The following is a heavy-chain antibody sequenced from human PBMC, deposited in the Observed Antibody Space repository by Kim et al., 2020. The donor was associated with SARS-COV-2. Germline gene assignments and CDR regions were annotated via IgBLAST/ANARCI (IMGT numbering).Heavy chain of an antibody. Sequence: GWSLRLSCVASGFSFKTYSMNWVRQAPGKGLECVAHISGRSSSIYYADSVKGRFTIARDDAKNSVSLQMNRLRDEDTGVYYCARDRRVSDYWGRGTLVTVSS. CDR3: ARDRRVSDY. CDR1: GFSFKTYS. V-gene: IGHV3-48*02. J-gene: IGHJ4*02. D-gene: IGHD6-6*01. CDR2: ISGRSSSI.